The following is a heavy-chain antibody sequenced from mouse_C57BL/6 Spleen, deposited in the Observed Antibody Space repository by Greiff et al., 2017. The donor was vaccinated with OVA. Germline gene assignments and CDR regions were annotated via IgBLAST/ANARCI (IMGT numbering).Heavy chain of an antibody. CDR3: AREYDSYAMDY. Sequence: EVQLQQSGPELVKPGASVKISCKASGYTFTDYYMNWVKQSHGKSLEWIGDINPNNGGTSYNQKFKGKATLTVDKSSSTAYMELRSLTSEDSAVYYCAREYDSYAMDYWGQGTSVTVSS. CDR2: INPNNGGT. V-gene: IGHV1-26*01. J-gene: IGHJ4*01. D-gene: IGHD2-14*01. CDR1: GYTFTDYY.